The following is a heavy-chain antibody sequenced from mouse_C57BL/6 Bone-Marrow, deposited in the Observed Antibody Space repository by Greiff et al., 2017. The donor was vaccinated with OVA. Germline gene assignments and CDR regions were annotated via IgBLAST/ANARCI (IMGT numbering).Heavy chain of an antibody. J-gene: IGHJ1*03. CDR1: GYTFTDYY. D-gene: IGHD2-4*01. CDR2: INPYNGGT. V-gene: IGHV1-19*01. Sequence: EVQLQQSGPVLVKPGASVKMSCKASGYTFTDYYMNWVKQSHGKSLEWIGVINPYNGGTSYNQKFKGKATLTVDMSSSTAYMELNSLTSEDSAVYYCARGDDYDVRNFDVWGTGTTVTVSS. CDR3: ARGDDYDVRNFDV.